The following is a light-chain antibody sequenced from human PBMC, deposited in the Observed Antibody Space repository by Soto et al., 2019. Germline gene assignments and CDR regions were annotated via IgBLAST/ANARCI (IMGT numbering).Light chain of an antibody. Sequence: EIVLTQSPGTLSLSPGERATLSCRASQSVSSSYLAWYQQKPGQAPRLLIYGASSRATGIPDRFSGTGSETDFTLTIRSLEPEDFALYYCQQYGSSSWTFGQGTKAEIK. J-gene: IGKJ1*01. CDR1: QSVSSSY. CDR2: GAS. CDR3: QQYGSSSWT. V-gene: IGKV3-20*01.